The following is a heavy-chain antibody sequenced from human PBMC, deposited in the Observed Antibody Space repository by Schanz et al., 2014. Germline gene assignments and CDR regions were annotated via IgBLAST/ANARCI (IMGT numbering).Heavy chain of an antibody. Sequence: QVQLVQSGAEMKKPGASVKVSCKASGYIFIGYYIHWVRQAPGQGLEWMGWTNTNSGDTKIAQKFQGRVTMTRDTSITTAYMDLSGLTSDDTAVYYCAREKGHGYSGLSWGQGTLLAVSS. D-gene: IGHD5-12*01. V-gene: IGHV1-2*02. J-gene: IGHJ5*02. CDR3: AREKGHGYSGLS. CDR2: TNTNSGDT. CDR1: GYIFIGYY.